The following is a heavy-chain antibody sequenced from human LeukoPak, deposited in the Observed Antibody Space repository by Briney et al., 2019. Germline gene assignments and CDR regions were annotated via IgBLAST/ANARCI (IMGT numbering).Heavy chain of an antibody. Sequence: PGGSLRLSCAASGFTFSTYSMNWVRQAPGKGLEWVSSISSSSSYKYYADSLKGRFTISRDNTKHSLYLQVNSLRAEDTAVYYCARGGHYGDFEKPLDYWGQGTLVTVSS. D-gene: IGHD4-17*01. CDR3: ARGGHYGDFEKPLDY. CDR2: ISSSSSYK. J-gene: IGHJ4*02. V-gene: IGHV3-21*01. CDR1: GFTFSTYS.